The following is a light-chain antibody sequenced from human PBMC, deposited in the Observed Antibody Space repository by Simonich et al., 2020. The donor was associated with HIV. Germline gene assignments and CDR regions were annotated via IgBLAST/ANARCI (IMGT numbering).Light chain of an antibody. CDR1: QSVLSSSNNKNS. Sequence: DIVMTQSPDSLAVSLGERAPINCKSSQSVLSSSNNKNSLVWYQQKPGQPPKLLIYCASTRESGVPDRFSGSGSGTDFTLTISSMQAEDVAVYYCQQYYSIPRTFGGGTKVEIK. J-gene: IGKJ4*01. CDR3: QQYYSIPRT. CDR2: CAS. V-gene: IGKV4-1*01.